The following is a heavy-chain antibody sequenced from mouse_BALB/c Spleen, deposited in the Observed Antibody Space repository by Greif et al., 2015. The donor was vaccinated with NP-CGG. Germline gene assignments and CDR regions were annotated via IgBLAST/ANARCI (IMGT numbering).Heavy chain of an antibody. V-gene: IGHV5-9*02. Sequence: EVHLVESGGGLVKPGGSLKLSCAASGFAFSSYDMSWVRQTPEKRLEWVATISSGGSYTYYPDSVKGRFTISRDNARNTLYLEMSSLRSEDTAMYYCARGAYYRYEDFAYWGQGTLVTVSA. CDR3: ARGAYYRYEDFAY. J-gene: IGHJ3*01. CDR1: GFAFSSYD. CDR2: ISSGGSYT. D-gene: IGHD2-14*01.